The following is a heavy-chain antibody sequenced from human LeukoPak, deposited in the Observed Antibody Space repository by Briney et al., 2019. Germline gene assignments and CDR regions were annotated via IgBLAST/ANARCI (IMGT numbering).Heavy chain of an antibody. CDR1: GYTLTELS. Sequence: ASVKVSCKVSGYTLTELSVHWVRQTPGKGLEWMGGFNPEDGRTIYAQKFQGRVTMTEDTSTDTAYMELSSLRSEDTAVYYCARTYYYDSSGSDYWGQGTLVTVSS. D-gene: IGHD3-22*01. V-gene: IGHV1-24*01. J-gene: IGHJ4*02. CDR2: FNPEDGRT. CDR3: ARTYYYDSSGSDY.